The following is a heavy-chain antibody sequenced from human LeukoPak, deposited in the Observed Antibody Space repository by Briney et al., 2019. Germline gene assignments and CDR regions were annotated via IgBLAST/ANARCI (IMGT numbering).Heavy chain of an antibody. V-gene: IGHV7-4-1*02. D-gene: IGHD6-6*01. Sequence: ASVKVSCKASGYTFTSYAMNWVRQAPGQGLEWMGWINTNIGNPTYAQGFTGRFVFSLDTSVSTAYLQISSLKAEDTAVYYCAREVGSSTTLYYYYYYMDVWGKGTTVTVSS. CDR2: INTNIGNP. J-gene: IGHJ6*03. CDR1: GYTFTSYA. CDR3: AREVGSSTTLYYYYYYMDV.